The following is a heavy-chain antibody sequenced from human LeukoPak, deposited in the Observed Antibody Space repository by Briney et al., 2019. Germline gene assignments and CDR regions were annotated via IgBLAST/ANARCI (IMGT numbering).Heavy chain of an antibody. J-gene: IGHJ4*02. V-gene: IGHV3-23*01. CDR2: ISGGGGST. CDR3: AKVGGNYYDSSGYSYSMTPDY. CDR1: GFTFSTYA. D-gene: IGHD3-22*01. Sequence: GGSLRLSCAASGFTFSTYAMSWVRQAPGKGLEWVSTISGGGGSTYYADSVKGRFTISRDNSKNTLYLHMDSLRAEDTAVYYCAKVGGNYYDSSGYSYSMTPDYWGQGTLVTVSS.